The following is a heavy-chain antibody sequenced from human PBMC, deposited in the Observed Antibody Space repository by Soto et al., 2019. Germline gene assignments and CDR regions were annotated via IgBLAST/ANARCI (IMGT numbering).Heavy chain of an antibody. Sequence: PGGSLRLSCAASGFTFSNAWMNWVRQAPGKGLEWVGRIKSKTDGGTTDYAAPVKGRFTISRDDSKNTLYLQMNSLKTEDTAVYYCTTNPAIAARPRRVPLPCCYRGQGTPVTVSS. J-gene: IGHJ4*02. D-gene: IGHD6-6*01. CDR1: GFTFSNAW. CDR2: IKSKTDGGTT. CDR3: TTNPAIAARPRRVPLPCCY. V-gene: IGHV3-15*07.